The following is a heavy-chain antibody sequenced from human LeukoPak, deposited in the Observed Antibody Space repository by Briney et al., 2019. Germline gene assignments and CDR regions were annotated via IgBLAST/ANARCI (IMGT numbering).Heavy chain of an antibody. D-gene: IGHD3-10*01. J-gene: IGHJ4*02. CDR2: IYSDGST. Sequence: PGGSLRLSCAASGFTFSSYWMSWVRQAPGKGLEWVSVIYSDGSTYYEDSVKGRFTISRDTSKNTLSLQMSSLRVEDTAVYFCAREKGRGVISPYYDCWGQGTLVTVSS. V-gene: IGHV3-53*01. CDR1: GFTFSSYW. CDR3: AREKGRGVISPYYDC.